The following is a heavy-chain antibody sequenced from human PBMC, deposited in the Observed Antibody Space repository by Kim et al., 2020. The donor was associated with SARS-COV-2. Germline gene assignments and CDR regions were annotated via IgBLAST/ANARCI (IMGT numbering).Heavy chain of an antibody. CDR2: IYYSGST. V-gene: IGHV4-39*07. J-gene: IGHJ6*02. Sequence: SETLSLTCTVSGGSISSSSYYWGWIRQPPGKGLEWIGSIYYSGSTYNPSLKSRVTISVDTSKNQFSLKLSSVTAADTAVYYCARESYSSSWQTNYYYYYGMDVWGQGTTVTVSS. D-gene: IGHD6-13*01. CDR1: GGSISSSSYY. CDR3: ARESYSSSWQTNYYYYYGMDV.